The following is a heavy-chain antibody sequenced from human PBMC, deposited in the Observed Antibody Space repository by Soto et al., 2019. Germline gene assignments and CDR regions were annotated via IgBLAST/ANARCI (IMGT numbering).Heavy chain of an antibody. CDR2: ISAYNGNT. J-gene: IGHJ5*02. D-gene: IGHD6-6*01. Sequence: GASVKVSCKASGYTFTSYGISWVRQSPGPGLEWMGWISAYNGNTNYAQKLQGRVTMTTDTSTSTAYMELRSLRSDDTAVYYCARDLVIAARSRGNWFDPWGQGTLVTVS. V-gene: IGHV1-18*01. CDR3: ARDLVIAARSRGNWFDP. CDR1: GYTFTSYG.